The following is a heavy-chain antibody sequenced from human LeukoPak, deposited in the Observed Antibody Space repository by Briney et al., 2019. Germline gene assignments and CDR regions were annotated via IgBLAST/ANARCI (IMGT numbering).Heavy chain of an antibody. CDR1: GFTFSSYA. D-gene: IGHD2-15*01. CDR2: ISGSGGST. Sequence: TGGSLRLSCAASGFTFSSYAMSWVRQAPGKGLEWVSAISGSGGSTYYADSVKGRFTISRDSSKNTLYLQMNSLRAEDTAVYYCAKRGYCSGGSCYSGLWAFDIWGQGTMVTVSS. J-gene: IGHJ3*02. CDR3: AKRGYCSGGSCYSGLWAFDI. V-gene: IGHV3-23*01.